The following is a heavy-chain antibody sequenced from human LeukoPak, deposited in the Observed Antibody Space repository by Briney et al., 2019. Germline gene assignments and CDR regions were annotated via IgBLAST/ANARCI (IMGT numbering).Heavy chain of an antibody. V-gene: IGHV1-8*03. CDR1: GGTFSSYA. Sequence: ASVKVSCKASGGTFSSYAISWVRQATGQGLEWMGWMNPNSGNTGYAQKFQGRVTITRNTSISTAYMELSSLRSEDTAVYYCARGRLEYSSSSGYYYYYMDVWGKGTTVTVSS. CDR3: ARGRLEYSSSSGYYYYYMDV. J-gene: IGHJ6*03. CDR2: MNPNSGNT. D-gene: IGHD6-6*01.